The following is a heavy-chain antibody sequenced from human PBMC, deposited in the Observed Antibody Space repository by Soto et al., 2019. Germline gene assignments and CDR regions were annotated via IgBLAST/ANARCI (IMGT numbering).Heavy chain of an antibody. V-gene: IGHV4-34*01. CDR3: ARGGRRYSRSGGFDY. J-gene: IGHJ4*02. CDR2: INHSGST. CDR1: GVPMGGHC. Sequence: PCAPQSLTNASSGVPMGGHCLIWIGQPRGKGLEWIGEINHSGSTNYNPSLKSRVTISVDTSKNQFSLKLSSVTAADTAVYYCARGGRRYSRSGGFDYWGEATVVTGSS. D-gene: IGHD6-6*01.